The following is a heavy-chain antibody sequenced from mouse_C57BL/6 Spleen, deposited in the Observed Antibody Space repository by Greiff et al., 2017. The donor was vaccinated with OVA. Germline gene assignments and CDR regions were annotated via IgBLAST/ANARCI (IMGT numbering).Heavy chain of an antibody. J-gene: IGHJ1*03. Sequence: VQLQQSGPELVQPGASVKISCKASGYSFTGYYMHWVKQSSEKSLEWIGEINPSTGGTSYNQKFKGKATLTVDKSSSTAYMQLKSLTSEDSAVYYCARGDYYGLYWYFDVWGTGTTVTVSS. CDR2: INPSTGGT. D-gene: IGHD1-2*01. CDR1: GYSFTGYY. CDR3: ARGDYYGLYWYFDV. V-gene: IGHV1-43*01.